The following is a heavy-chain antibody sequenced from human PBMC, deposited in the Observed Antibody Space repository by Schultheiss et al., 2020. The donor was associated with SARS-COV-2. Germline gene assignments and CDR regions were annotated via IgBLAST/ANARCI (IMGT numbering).Heavy chain of an antibody. CDR3: ATTTVTTMYFDY. V-gene: IGHV4-59*08. Sequence: SQTLSLTCTVSGGSISNYYWSWIRQSAGKGLEWIGYIYYSGSTNYNPSLKSRVTISVDTSKNQFSLKLSSVTAADTAVYYCATTTVTTMYFDYWGQGTLVTVSS. J-gene: IGHJ4*02. D-gene: IGHD4-17*01. CDR2: IYYSGST. CDR1: GGSISNYY.